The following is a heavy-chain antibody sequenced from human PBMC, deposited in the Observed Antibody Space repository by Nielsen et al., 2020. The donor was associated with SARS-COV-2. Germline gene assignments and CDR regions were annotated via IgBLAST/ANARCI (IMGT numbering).Heavy chain of an antibody. CDR1: GFIFSGSA. J-gene: IGHJ3*02. Sequence: GESLKISCAASGFIFSGSAMQWVRQASGKGLEWVGRIRSKGNNYATAYAASVKGRFTISRDDSKNTAYLQMNSLKIEDTGVYYCARISPIPDSYHDAFDIWGHGTKVTVSS. V-gene: IGHV3-73*01. D-gene: IGHD1-14*01. CDR3: ARISPIPDSYHDAFDI. CDR2: IRSKGNNYAT.